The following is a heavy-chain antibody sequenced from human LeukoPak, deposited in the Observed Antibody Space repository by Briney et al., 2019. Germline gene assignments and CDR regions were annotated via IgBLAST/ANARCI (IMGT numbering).Heavy chain of an antibody. J-gene: IGHJ2*01. Sequence: SETLSLTCTVSGGSISSYYWSWIRQPAGKGLEWIGRIYTSGSTTYNPSLKSRVTMSVDTSKNQFSLKLSSVTAADTAVYYCARVYRSYWYFDLWGRGTLVTVSS. CDR3: ARVYRSYWYFDL. CDR2: IYTSGST. CDR1: GGSISSYY. D-gene: IGHD3-16*02. V-gene: IGHV4-4*07.